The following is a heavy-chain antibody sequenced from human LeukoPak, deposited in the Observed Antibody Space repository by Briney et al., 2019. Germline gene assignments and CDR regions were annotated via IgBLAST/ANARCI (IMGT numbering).Heavy chain of an antibody. V-gene: IGHV3-33*01. CDR1: GFTFSSYG. CDR2: IWYDGSNK. CDR3: ARDPDSSLAYYYYYYGMDV. D-gene: IGHD6-6*01. Sequence: GGSLRLSCAASGFTFSSYGMHWVRQAPGKGLEWVAVIWYDGSNKHYADSVKGRFTISRDNSKNTLYLQMNSLRAEDTAVYYCARDPDSSLAYYYYYYGMDVWGQGTTVTVSS. J-gene: IGHJ6*02.